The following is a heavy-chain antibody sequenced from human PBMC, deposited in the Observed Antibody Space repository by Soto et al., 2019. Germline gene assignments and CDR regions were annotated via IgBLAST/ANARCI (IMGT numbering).Heavy chain of an antibody. D-gene: IGHD2-21*02. CDR3: AKVAQGDPLISDYGMDV. Sequence: PGGSLRLSCTASGFPFSSYGMHWVRQAPGKGLEWVAVISYDGSNKYYADSVKGRFTGSRDNSKNTVYLQMNSLRAEDTAVYYCAKVAQGDPLISDYGMDVWGQGTTVTAP. CDR1: GFPFSSYG. V-gene: IGHV3-30*18. CDR2: ISYDGSNK. J-gene: IGHJ6*02.